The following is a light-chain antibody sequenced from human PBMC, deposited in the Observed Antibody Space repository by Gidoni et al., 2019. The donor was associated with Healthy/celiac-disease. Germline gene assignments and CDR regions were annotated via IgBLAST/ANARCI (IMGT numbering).Light chain of an antibody. CDR1: QSISSY. J-gene: IGKJ1*01. CDR2: AAS. V-gene: IGKV1-39*01. Sequence: IQRTQAPSSLSASVGDRVTLTCRASQSISSYLNWYQQKPGKAPKLLIYAASSWPSGVPSRFSGSGSGTDFTLTISSLQPEDFAAYYCQQSYSTPRTFGPGTKVEIK. CDR3: QQSYSTPRT.